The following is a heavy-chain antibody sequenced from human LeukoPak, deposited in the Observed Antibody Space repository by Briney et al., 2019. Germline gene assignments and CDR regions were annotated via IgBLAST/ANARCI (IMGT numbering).Heavy chain of an antibody. CDR2: IYGGGTNT. Sequence: GGSLRLSCACSGFSFSSFAMTWVRQAPGKGLEWVSTIYGGGTNTFYADSVKGRFTISRDDSKNMQFLEMDSLRPEDTAVYFCAKRITEAAGIYFDSWGQGTLVTVSS. CDR1: GFSFSSFA. D-gene: IGHD6-19*01. CDR3: AKRITEAAGIYFDS. J-gene: IGHJ4*02. V-gene: IGHV3-23*01.